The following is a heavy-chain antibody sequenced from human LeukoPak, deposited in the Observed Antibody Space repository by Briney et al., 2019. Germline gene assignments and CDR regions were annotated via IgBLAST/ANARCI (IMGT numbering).Heavy chain of an antibody. J-gene: IGHJ5*02. CDR3: ARIGQGTLDH. D-gene: IGHD1-1*01. CDR2: IYYSGST. CDR1: GGSISSYY. V-gene: IGHV4-59*01. Sequence: SETLSLTCTVSGGSISSYYWSWIRQPPGKGLEWIGYIYYSGSTNYNPSLKSRVTISVDTSKNQFSLKLSSVTAADTAVYYCARIGQGTLDHWGQGTLVTVSS.